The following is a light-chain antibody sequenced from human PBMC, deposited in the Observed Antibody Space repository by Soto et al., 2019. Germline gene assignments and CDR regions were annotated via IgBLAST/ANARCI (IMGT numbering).Light chain of an antibody. Sequence: ESVLTQSPGTLSLSPGERATLSCRASQSVSSNYLAWYQQKPGQAPRLLIYGASTRASGIPDRFSGSGSETDFTLTISRLEPEDSAVYYCQQYGSSPTWTFGQGTKVEIK. CDR3: QQYGSSPTWT. CDR1: QSVSSNY. V-gene: IGKV3-20*01. J-gene: IGKJ1*01. CDR2: GAS.